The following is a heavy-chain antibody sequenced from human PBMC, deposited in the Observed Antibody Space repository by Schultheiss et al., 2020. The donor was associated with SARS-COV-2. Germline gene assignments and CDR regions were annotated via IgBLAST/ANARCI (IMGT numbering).Heavy chain of an antibody. J-gene: IGHJ6*02. V-gene: IGHV1-69*13. CDR3: ARAPDGHIVAHPMMDFPPDV. CDR2: IIPIFGTA. D-gene: IGHD2-21*01. Sequence: SVKVSCKTSGGTFSSYAISWVRQAPGQGLEWMGGIIPIFGTANYAQKFQGRVTITADESTSTAYMELSSLRSEDTAVYYCARAPDGHIVAHPMMDFPPDVWGQGTTVTVS. CDR1: GGTFSSYA.